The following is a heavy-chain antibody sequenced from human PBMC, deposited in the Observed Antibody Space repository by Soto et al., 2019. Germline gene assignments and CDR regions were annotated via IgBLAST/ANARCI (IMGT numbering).Heavy chain of an antibody. V-gene: IGHV5-10-1*01. CDR2: IDPSDSYT. CDR3: ARRAHASMVISQPDA. CDR1: GYSFTSYW. Sequence: GESLKISCKGSGYSFTSYWISWVRQMPGKGLEWMGRIDPSDSYTNYSPSFQGHVTISADKSISTAYLQWSSLKASDTAMYYCARRAHASMVISQPDAWGQGTTVTVSS. D-gene: IGHD3-10*01. J-gene: IGHJ6*02.